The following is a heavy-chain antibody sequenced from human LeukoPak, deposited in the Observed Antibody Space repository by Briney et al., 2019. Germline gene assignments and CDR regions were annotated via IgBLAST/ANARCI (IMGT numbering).Heavy chain of an antibody. CDR1: GYTFTTYG. D-gene: IGHD1-26*01. J-gene: IGHJ4*02. Sequence: GASLTVSCTPSGYTFTTYGISWVRQAPGQGLEWIGCISAYNGNTNYAQQLQGRVTMTTDTSTSTAYVELRGLRADVTAVYYCARDLVPLVWEPVAYFDCWGQGILVTVSS. CDR3: ARDLVPLVWEPVAYFDC. CDR2: ISAYNGNT. V-gene: IGHV1-18*01.